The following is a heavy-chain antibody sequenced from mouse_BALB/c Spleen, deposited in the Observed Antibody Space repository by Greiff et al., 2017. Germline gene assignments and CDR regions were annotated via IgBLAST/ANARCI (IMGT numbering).Heavy chain of an antibody. CDR1: GYTFTSYV. CDR2: INPYNDGT. V-gene: IGHV1-14*01. D-gene: IGHD2-4*01. J-gene: IGHJ1*01. CDR3: ARWDDYDPYWYFDV. Sequence: SGPELVKPGASVKMSCKASGYTFTSYVMHWVKQKPGQGLEWIGYINPYNDGTKYNEKFKGKATLTSDKSSSTAYMELSSLTSEDSAVYYCARWDDYDPYWYFDVWGAGTTVTVSS.